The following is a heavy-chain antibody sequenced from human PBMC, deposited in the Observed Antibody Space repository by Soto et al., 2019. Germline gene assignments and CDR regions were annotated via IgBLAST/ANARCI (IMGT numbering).Heavy chain of an antibody. CDR1: GDTFTSYY. J-gene: IGHJ4*02. Sequence: GASVKVSSKASGDTFTSYYMHWVRQAPGQGLEWMGIINPSGDTSYAQKFQGRVTMTRDTSTSTVYMELSSLRSEDTAVSYCARVYCSGGGCYGIDYWGQGTLVTVSS. V-gene: IGHV1-46*01. D-gene: IGHD2-15*01. CDR2: INPSGDT. CDR3: ARVYCSGGGCYGIDY.